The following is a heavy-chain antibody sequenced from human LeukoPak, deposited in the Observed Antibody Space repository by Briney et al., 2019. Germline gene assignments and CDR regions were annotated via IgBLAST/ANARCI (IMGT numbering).Heavy chain of an antibody. J-gene: IGHJ4*02. V-gene: IGHV3-23*01. CDR1: GFSFSSFA. CDR2: ISGSGGGT. Sequence: GGSLRLSCAASGFSFSSFAMSWVRQAPGKGLEWVAIISGSGGGTYYADSVKGRFTVSRDSFTSTLDLQMTSLRAEDTAVYYCAKEAPHTAVLIALPEWNYIDSWGRGILVSVSS. D-gene: IGHD2-21*01. CDR3: AKEAPHTAVLIALPEWNYIDS.